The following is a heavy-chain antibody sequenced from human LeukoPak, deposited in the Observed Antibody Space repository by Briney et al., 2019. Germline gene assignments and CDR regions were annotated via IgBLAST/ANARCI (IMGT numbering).Heavy chain of an antibody. CDR2: ITASGTAM. Sequence: GGSLRLSCAASGFTFSSYFMNWVRQAPGKGLEWVSHITASGTAMFYADSVKGRFTISRDNAKNSLYLQMNSLRDEDTAVYASSGSYRFDYWGQGTLVTVSS. V-gene: IGHV3-48*02. J-gene: IGHJ4*02. CDR1: GFTFSSYF. D-gene: IGHD1-26*01. CDR3: SGSYRFDY.